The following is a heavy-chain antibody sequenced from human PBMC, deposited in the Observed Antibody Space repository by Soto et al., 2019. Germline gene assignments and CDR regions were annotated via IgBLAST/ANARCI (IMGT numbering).Heavy chain of an antibody. CDR2: ISGSGGST. CDR1: GFTFSNYA. J-gene: IGHJ6*02. Sequence: SLRLSCAASGFTFSNYAMTWVRQAPGKGLEWVSAISGSGGSTYYADSVKGRFTISRDSSKNTLYLQMNSLRAEDTAVYYCGKGIRVGYYYSNGYNQYYYGMDVWGQGTTVTVSS. D-gene: IGHD3-22*01. V-gene: IGHV3-23*01. CDR3: GKGIRVGYYYSNGYNQYYYGMDV.